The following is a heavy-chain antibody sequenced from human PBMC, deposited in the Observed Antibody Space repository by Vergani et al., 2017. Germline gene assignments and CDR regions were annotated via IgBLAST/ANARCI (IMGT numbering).Heavy chain of an antibody. CDR1: GGSISSSSYY. D-gene: IGHD3-10*01. CDR2: IYHVGST. Sequence: QLQLQESGPGLVKPSETLSLTCTVSGGSISSSSYYWGWIRQPPEKGLEWIGIIYHVGSTYYNPSLKSRVTISVDTSKNQFSLKLSSVTAADTAVYYCARSHGFLHYFDYWGQGTLVTVSS. J-gene: IGHJ4*02. V-gene: IGHV4-39*01. CDR3: ARSHGFLHYFDY.